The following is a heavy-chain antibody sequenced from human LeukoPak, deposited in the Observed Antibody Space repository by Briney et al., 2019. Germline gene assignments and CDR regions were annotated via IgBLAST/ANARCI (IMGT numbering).Heavy chain of an antibody. Sequence: PGGSLRLSCVASGFPFSSYWMSWVRQAPGKGLEWVANIKQDGSEKYYVDSVKGRFTISRDNAKNSLYLQMNSLRAEDTAVYYCARSVWYNFDYWGQGTLVTVSS. D-gene: IGHD6-13*01. CDR3: ARSVWYNFDY. V-gene: IGHV3-7*01. J-gene: IGHJ4*02. CDR1: GFPFSSYW. CDR2: IKQDGSEK.